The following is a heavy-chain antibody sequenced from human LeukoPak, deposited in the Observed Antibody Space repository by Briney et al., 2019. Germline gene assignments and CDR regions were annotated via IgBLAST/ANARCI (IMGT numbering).Heavy chain of an antibody. D-gene: IGHD3-22*01. J-gene: IGHJ4*02. CDR2: ISSSSSYI. Sequence: PGGSLRLSCAASGFTFSSYSMNWVRQAPGKGPEWVSSISSSSSYIYYADSVKGRFTISRDNAKNSLYLQMNSLRAEDTAVYYCARDLYYYDSSGYPSWGQGTLVTVSS. CDR3: ARDLYYYDSSGYPS. CDR1: GFTFSSYS. V-gene: IGHV3-21*01.